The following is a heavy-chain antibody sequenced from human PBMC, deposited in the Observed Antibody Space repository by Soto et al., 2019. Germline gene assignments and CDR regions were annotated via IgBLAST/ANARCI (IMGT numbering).Heavy chain of an antibody. CDR2: ISDDGRNT. D-gene: IGHD3-3*01. Sequence: WCSLRLSCASFVFTFNNFAMSWFRQPPGKGLEWVSGISDDGRNTFYADSVKGRFTISRDNSRNTLYLQMNGLRAEDTAIYYCAKVLFGFTYGKFDYWGQGILVTVSS. V-gene: IGHV3-23*01. J-gene: IGHJ4*02. CDR3: AKVLFGFTYGKFDY. CDR1: VFTFNNFA.